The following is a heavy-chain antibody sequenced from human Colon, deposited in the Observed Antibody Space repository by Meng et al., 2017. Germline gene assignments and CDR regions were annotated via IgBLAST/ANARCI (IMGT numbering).Heavy chain of an antibody. V-gene: IGHV3-11*01. CDR2: IGGNGSTI. Sequence: VQRVESGGGLVKPGGSLRLSFVGSGFTFSNFYMSWIRQAPGKGLEWISYIGGNGSTIFYADSVKGRFTISRDNSKNTLFLEMNSLRVEDTAVYFCAKGRRGFSYGPDHWGQGTLVTVSS. D-gene: IGHD5-18*01. CDR3: AKGRRGFSYGPDH. J-gene: IGHJ5*02. CDR1: GFTFSNFY.